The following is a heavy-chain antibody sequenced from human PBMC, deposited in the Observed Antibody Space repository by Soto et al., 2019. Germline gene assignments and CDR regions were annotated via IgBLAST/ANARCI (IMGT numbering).Heavy chain of an antibody. CDR1: VFTFSNFA. D-gene: IGHD1-7*01. J-gene: IGHJ6*04. CDR2: LSGSGTST. CDR3: ARHLIGGTTPRYWYYYAMEV. Sequence: PWGSLVLSCGTSVFTFSNFAMSWVRQAPGVGLEWVSGLSGSGTSTLYADSVRGRFTISRDNANNTLYLQMKTLRSDDTARYYCARHLIGGTTPRYWYYYAMEVWGKGTTVTVSS. V-gene: IGHV3-23*01.